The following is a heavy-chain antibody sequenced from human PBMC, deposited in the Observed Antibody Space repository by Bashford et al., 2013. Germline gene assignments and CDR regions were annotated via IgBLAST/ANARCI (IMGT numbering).Heavy chain of an antibody. CDR2: ISYDGSHK. J-gene: IGHJ5*02. CDR1: GFTFSSYG. D-gene: IGHD6-13*01. CDR3: ARDIAAAVLNWFDP. Sequence: GESLKISCKGSGFTFSSYGMDWVRQAPGKGLEWVAVISYDGSHKYYADSVKGRFTISRDNSKNTLYLQMNSLRAEDTAVYYCARDIAAAVLNWFDPWGQGTLVTVSS. V-gene: IGHV3-30*19.